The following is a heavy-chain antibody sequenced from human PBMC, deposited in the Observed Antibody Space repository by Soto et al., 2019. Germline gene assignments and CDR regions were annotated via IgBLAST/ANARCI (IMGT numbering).Heavy chain of an antibody. D-gene: IGHD1-1*01. CDR2: IMPIFRTP. V-gene: IGHV1-69*12. Sequence: QVQLEQSGAEVKKPGSSVKVSCKASGGTFRNSAISWVRQAPGQGLEWMGGIMPIFRTPDYAQKFQGRVTITADEATRTAYIELSGLRSDDTAVYFCARDNDRPQLGGNYYYILDVWGHGTTVTVSS. CDR1: GGTFRNSA. CDR3: ARDNDRPQLGGNYYYILDV. J-gene: IGHJ6*02.